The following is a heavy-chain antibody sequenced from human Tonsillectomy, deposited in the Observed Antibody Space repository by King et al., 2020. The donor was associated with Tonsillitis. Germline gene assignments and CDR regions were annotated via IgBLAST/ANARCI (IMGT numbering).Heavy chain of an antibody. CDR2: IYSGGST. CDR3: ARVLAVAGTGEYFDL. Sequence: EVQLVESGGGLVQPGGSLRLSCAASGFTVSSNYMSWVRQALGKGLEWVSVIYSGGSTYYADSVKGRFTISRHNSKNTLYLQMNSLRAEDTAVYYCARVLAVAGTGEYFDLWGRGTLVTVSS. D-gene: IGHD6-19*01. J-gene: IGHJ2*01. V-gene: IGHV3-53*04. CDR1: GFTVSSNY.